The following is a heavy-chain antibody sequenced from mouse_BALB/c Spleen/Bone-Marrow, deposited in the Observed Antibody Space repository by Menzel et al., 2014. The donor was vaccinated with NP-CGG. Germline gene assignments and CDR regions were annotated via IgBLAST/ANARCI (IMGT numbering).Heavy chain of an antibody. Sequence: EVKLQESGGGLVQPGGSLKLSCAASGFGFSRYWMSWVRQAPGKGLEWIGEINPDSSTVNYTPSLKDKFIISRDNAKNTLYLQKSKVRSEDTALYYCTRLHYYGYSAYWGQGTLVTVST. J-gene: IGHJ3*01. D-gene: IGHD1-2*01. CDR3: TRLHYYGYSAY. CDR1: GFGFSRYW. CDR2: INPDSSTV. V-gene: IGHV4-1*02.